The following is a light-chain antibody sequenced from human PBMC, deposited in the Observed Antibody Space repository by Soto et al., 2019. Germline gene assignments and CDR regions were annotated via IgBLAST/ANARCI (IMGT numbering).Light chain of an antibody. CDR2: GAS. Sequence: EIVMTQSPATLSVSPGERATLSCRASQSVSSNLAWYQQKPGQAPRLLIYGASTRATGIPARFSGSGSGTEFTLTISSLQSEDFAVYYCPQYNNGPPITFGQGTRLAIK. J-gene: IGKJ5*01. CDR1: QSVSSN. CDR3: PQYNNGPPIT. V-gene: IGKV3-15*01.